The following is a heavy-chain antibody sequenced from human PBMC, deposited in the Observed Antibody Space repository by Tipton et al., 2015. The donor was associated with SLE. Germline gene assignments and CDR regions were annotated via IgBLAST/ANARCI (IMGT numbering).Heavy chain of an antibody. CDR3: ARGQGFGQLLDYFDY. D-gene: IGHD3-10*01. CDR2: VYNSGST. V-gene: IGHV4-59*07. J-gene: IGHJ4*02. Sequence: TLSLTCAVSGGSISGYYWSWIRQPPGKGLEWIGCVYNSGSTNYKPSLKSRVTISLDTSKNEFSLNLTSVTAADTAVYYCARGQGFGQLLDYFDYWGLGTLVTVSP. CDR1: GGSISGYY.